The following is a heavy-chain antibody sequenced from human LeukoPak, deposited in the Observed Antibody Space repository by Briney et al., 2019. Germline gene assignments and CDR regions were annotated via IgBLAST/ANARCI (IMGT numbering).Heavy chain of an antibody. V-gene: IGHV4-34*01. Sequence: PSETLSLTCAVYGGSFSGYYWSWIRQPPGKGLEWIGEMNHSGSTNYNPSLKSRVTISVDTSKNQCSLKLSSVTAADTVVYYCARGHPYYAWGEGTLVTVSS. CDR2: MNHSGST. J-gene: IGHJ5*02. CDR3: ARGHPYYA. CDR1: GGSFSGYY. D-gene: IGHD1-26*01.